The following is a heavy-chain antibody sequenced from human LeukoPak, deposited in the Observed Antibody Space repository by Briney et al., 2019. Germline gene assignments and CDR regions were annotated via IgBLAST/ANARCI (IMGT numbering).Heavy chain of an antibody. J-gene: IGHJ4*02. Sequence: SETLSLTCTVSGGSISSYYWSWIRQPAGKGLEWIGRIYTSGSTNYNPSLKSRVTMSVDTSKNQFSLKLSSVTAADTAVYYCARDEIDSSGYYGQYYFHYWGQGTLVTVSS. D-gene: IGHD3-22*01. CDR3: ARDEIDSSGYYGQYYFHY. CDR2: IYTSGST. V-gene: IGHV4-4*07. CDR1: GGSISSYY.